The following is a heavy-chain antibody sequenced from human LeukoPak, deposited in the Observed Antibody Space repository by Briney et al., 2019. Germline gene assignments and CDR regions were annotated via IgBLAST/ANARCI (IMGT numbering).Heavy chain of an antibody. Sequence: ASVKVSCKASGGTFSSYGISWVRQAPGQGLEWMGWISAYNGNTNYAQKFQGRVTITTDESTSTAYMELSSLRSEDTAVYYCARSYDLDYWGQGTLVTVSS. J-gene: IGHJ4*02. D-gene: IGHD5-12*01. CDR1: GGTFSSYG. CDR3: ARSYDLDY. V-gene: IGHV1-69*05. CDR2: ISAYNGNT.